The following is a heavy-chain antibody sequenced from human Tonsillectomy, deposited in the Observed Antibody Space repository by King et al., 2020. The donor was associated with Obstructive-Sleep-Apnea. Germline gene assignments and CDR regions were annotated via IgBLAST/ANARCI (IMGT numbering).Heavy chain of an antibody. CDR2: ISGSGGST. CDR3: AKFEQWDYYYYGMDV. J-gene: IGHJ6*02. D-gene: IGHD6-19*01. Sequence: VQLVESGGGLVQPGGSLRLSCAASGFTFSSYAMSWVRKPPGKGLEWVSAISGSGGSTYYSDSVKDRLTISRDNSKNTLQLQINSLRAEDTAGYYWAKFEQWDYYYYGMDVWGQGTTVTVSS. CDR1: GFTFSSYA. V-gene: IGHV3-23*04.